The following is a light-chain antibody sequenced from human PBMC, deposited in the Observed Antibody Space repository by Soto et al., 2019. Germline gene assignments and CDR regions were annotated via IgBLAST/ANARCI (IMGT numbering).Light chain of an antibody. V-gene: IGKV1-5*03. CDR2: QAS. CDR3: QHYYDFPWT. Sequence: DIQMTQSPSTLSASVGDRVTITCRASQSISHWLAWYQQKPGKAPTLLIFQASSLESGVPSRFSGSGSGTEFTITISSLQPDDFATYYCQHYYDFPWTFGQGTTVEI. CDR1: QSISHW. J-gene: IGKJ1*01.